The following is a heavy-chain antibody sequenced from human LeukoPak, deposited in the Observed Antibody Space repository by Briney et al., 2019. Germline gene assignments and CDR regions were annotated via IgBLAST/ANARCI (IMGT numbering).Heavy chain of an antibody. CDR2: IYYSGST. J-gene: IGHJ6*03. CDR1: GASISTYY. CDR3: ASVSGVGGNSYYYIDV. V-gene: IGHV4-59*01. D-gene: IGHD3-10*02. Sequence: SETLSLTCTVSGASISTYYWTWIRQPPGRGLEWIGYIYYSGSTNYNPSLKSRITMSVDTSKNQFSLKLSSVTAADTALYYCASVSGVGGNSYYYIDVWGKGTTVTVSS.